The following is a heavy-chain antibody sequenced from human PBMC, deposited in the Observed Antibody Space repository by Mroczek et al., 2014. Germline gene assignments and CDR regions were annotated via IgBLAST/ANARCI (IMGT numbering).Heavy chain of an antibody. Sequence: QVQLQQWGAGLLKPSETLSLTCAVYGGSFSGYYWSWIRQPPGKGLEWIGEINHSGSTNYNPSLKSRVTISVDTSKNQFSLKLSSVTAADTAVYYCARGPPGASGGNYRGKALPGQNWYFDLWGRGTLVTVSS. CDR2: INHSGST. V-gene: IGHV4-34*01. D-gene: IGHD4-23*01. CDR1: GGSFSGYY. J-gene: IGHJ2*01. CDR3: ARGPPGASGGNYRGKALPGQNWYFDL.